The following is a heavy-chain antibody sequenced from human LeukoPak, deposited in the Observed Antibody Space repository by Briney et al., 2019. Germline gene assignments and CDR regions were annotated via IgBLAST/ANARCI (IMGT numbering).Heavy chain of an antibody. D-gene: IGHD6-19*01. CDR1: GFTFSSYG. J-gene: IGHJ4*02. CDR3: ARDPGYSSGWYYFDY. CDR2: IWYDGSNK. V-gene: IGHV3-33*08. Sequence: AGGSLRLSCAASGFTFSSYGMHWVRQAPGKGLEWVAVIWYDGSNKYYADSVKGRFTISRDNSKNTLYLQMNSLRAEDTAVYYCARDPGYSSGWYYFDYWGQGTLVTVSS.